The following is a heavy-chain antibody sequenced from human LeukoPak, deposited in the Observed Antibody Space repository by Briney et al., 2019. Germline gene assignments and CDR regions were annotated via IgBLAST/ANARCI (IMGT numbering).Heavy chain of an antibody. J-gene: IGHJ4*02. V-gene: IGHV3-7*01. Sequence: GGSLRLSCAASGFTFSSYWMSWVRQAPGKGLEWVANIKQDGSEKYYVDSVKGRFTISRDNAKNPLYLQMNSLRAEDTAVYYCARGLYYYDSSGLYNWGQGTLVTVSS. CDR2: IKQDGSEK. D-gene: IGHD3-22*01. CDR1: GFTFSSYW. CDR3: ARGLYYYDSSGLYN.